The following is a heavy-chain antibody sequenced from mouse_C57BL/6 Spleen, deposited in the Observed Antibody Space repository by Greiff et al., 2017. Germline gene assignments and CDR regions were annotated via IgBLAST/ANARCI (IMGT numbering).Heavy chain of an antibody. CDR1: GYTFTSYG. V-gene: IGHV1-81*01. CDR2: IYPRSGNT. Sequence: VKLMESGAELARPGASVKLSCKASGYTFTSYGISWVKQRTGQGLEWIGEIYPRSGNTYYNEKFKGKATLTADKSSSTAYMELRSLTSEDSAVYFCARMGYYGLYWYFDVWGTGTTVTVSS. J-gene: IGHJ1*03. CDR3: ARMGYYGLYWYFDV. D-gene: IGHD1-1*01.